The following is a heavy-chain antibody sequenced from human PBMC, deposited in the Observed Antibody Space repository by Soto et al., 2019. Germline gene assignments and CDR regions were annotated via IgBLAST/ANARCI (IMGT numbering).Heavy chain of an antibody. J-gene: IGHJ5*02. Sequence: PGESLKISCKGSGYIFTNYWIAWVRQMPGEGLEWMGIIYPGDSDTRYSPSFQGQVTISADKSISTAYLQWSSLKASDTAMYYCARSGQQLVWFDPWGQGTLVTVSS. D-gene: IGHD6-13*01. CDR2: IYPGDSDT. CDR3: ARSGQQLVWFDP. V-gene: IGHV5-51*01. CDR1: GYIFTNYW.